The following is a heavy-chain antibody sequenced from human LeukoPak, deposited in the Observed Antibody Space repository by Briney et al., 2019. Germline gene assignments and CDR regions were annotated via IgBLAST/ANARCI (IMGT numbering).Heavy chain of an antibody. J-gene: IGHJ3*02. CDR2: ISSSRSTI. Sequence: GGSLRLSCAASGFTFSSYSMNWVRQAPGKGLEWVSYISSSRSTIYYADSVKGRFTISRDNAKNSLYLQMNSLRAEDTAVYYCARDGRATELERIDAFDIWGQGTMVTVSS. V-gene: IGHV3-48*01. CDR3: ARDGRATELERIDAFDI. D-gene: IGHD1-1*01. CDR1: GFTFSSYS.